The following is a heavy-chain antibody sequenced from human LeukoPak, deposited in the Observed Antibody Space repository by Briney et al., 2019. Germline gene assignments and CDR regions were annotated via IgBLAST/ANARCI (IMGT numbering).Heavy chain of an antibody. CDR1: GGSFSGGY. J-gene: IGHJ3*01. V-gene: IGHV4-34*01. CDR2: INHSGSS. Sequence: SETLSLTCAVYGGSFSGGYWSWIRQSPGKGPEWIGEINHSGSSTYNPSPKSRVTISVDTSKNQFSLNLSSVTAADTAEYYCARFPCNGYSCYSGIRAFDAWGQGTMVTVSS. CDR3: ARFPCNGYSCYSGIRAFDA. D-gene: IGHD2-15*01.